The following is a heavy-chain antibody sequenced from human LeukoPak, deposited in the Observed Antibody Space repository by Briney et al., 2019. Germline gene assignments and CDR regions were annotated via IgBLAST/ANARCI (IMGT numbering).Heavy chain of an antibody. Sequence: GGSLRLSCAASGFTFSSYAMSWVRQAPGKGLEWVSAISGSGGSTYYADSVKGRFTISRDNSKNPLYLQMNSLRAEDTAVYYCAKDSGIVATRRDDAFDIWGQGTMVTVSS. CDR3: AKDSGIVATRRDDAFDI. D-gene: IGHD5-12*01. CDR2: ISGSGGST. CDR1: GFTFSSYA. V-gene: IGHV3-23*01. J-gene: IGHJ3*02.